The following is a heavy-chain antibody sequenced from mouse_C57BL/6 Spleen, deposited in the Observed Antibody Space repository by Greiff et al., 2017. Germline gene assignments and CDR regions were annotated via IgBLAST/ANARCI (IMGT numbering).Heavy chain of an antibody. CDR2: IYPGDGDT. Sequence: VQLQQSGPALVKPGASVKISCKASGYAFSRSWLNWVKQRPGKGLEWIGRIYPGDGDTNYNGKFKGKATLTADKSSSTAYMQLSSRTSEDSAVYFCARGRRDAMDYWGQGTSVTVSS. J-gene: IGHJ4*01. CDR1: GYAFSRSW. CDR3: ARGRRDAMDY. V-gene: IGHV1-82*01.